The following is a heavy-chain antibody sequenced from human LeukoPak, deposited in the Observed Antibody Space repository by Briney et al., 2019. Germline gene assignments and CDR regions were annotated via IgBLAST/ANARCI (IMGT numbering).Heavy chain of an antibody. CDR3: ARQARAAAVTRRYFDY. J-gene: IGHJ4*02. D-gene: IGHD6-13*01. V-gene: IGHV4-39*01. CDR1: GGSISSSSYY. Sequence: SETLSLTCTVSGGSISSSSYYWGWIRQPPGKGLEWIGSIYYSGSTYYNPSLKSRVTISVDTSKNQFSLKLSSVTAADTAVYYCARQARAAAVTRRYFDYWGQGTLVTVSS. CDR2: IYYSGST.